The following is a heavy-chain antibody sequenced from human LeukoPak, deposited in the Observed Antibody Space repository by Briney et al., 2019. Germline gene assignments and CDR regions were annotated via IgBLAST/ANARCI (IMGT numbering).Heavy chain of an antibody. CDR2: ISSSSSYI. D-gene: IGHD6-25*01. CDR3: ARDRAAGMDV. CDR1: GFTFSSYS. J-gene: IGHJ6*02. Sequence: GGSLRLSCAASGFTFSSYSMNLVRQAPGKGLEWVSSISSSSSYIYYADSVKGRFTISRDNAKNSLYLQMNSLRAEDTAVYYCARDRAAGMDVWGQGTTVTVSS. V-gene: IGHV3-21*01.